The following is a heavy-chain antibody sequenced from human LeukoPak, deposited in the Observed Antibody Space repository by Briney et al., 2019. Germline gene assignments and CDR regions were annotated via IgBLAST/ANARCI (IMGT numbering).Heavy chain of an antibody. CDR2: INHSGST. CDR1: GGSFSGYY. Sequence: PSETLSLTCAVYGGSFSGYYWSWIRQPPGKGLEWNGEINHSGSTNYNPSLKSRVTISVDTSKNQFSLKLSSVTAADTAVYYCARGRDSSSANFDYWGQGTLVTVSS. V-gene: IGHV4-34*01. J-gene: IGHJ4*02. D-gene: IGHD6-6*01. CDR3: ARGRDSSSANFDY.